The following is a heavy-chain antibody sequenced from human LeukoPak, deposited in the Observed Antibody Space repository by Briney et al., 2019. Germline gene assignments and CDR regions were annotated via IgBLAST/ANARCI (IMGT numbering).Heavy chain of an antibody. CDR1: GFTFSSYW. Sequence: PGGSLRLSCAASGFTFSSYWMSWVRQAPGKGLEWVANIKQDGSEKYYVDSVKGRFTISRDNAKNSLYLQMDSLRAEDTAVYYCARLPSTVKIDYWGQGTLVTVSS. CDR2: IKQDGSEK. D-gene: IGHD4-17*01. V-gene: IGHV3-7*01. CDR3: ARLPSTVKIDY. J-gene: IGHJ4*02.